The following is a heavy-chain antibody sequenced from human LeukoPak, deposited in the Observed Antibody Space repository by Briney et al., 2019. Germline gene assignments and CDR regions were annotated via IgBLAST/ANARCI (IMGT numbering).Heavy chain of an antibody. CDR3: AKDDVGYCSSTSCRAYFDY. CDR2: ISYDGSNK. CDR1: GFTFSSYG. V-gene: IGHV3-30*18. D-gene: IGHD2-2*01. Sequence: QSGGSLRLSCAASGFTFSSYGMHWVRQAPGKGLEWVAVISYDGSNKYYADSVKGRFTISRDNSKNTLYLQMNSLRAEDTAVYYCAKDDVGYCSSTSCRAYFDYWGQGTQVTVSS. J-gene: IGHJ4*02.